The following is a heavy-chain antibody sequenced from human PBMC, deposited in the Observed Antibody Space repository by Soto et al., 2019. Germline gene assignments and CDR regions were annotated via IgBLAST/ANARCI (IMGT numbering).Heavy chain of an antibody. V-gene: IGHV3-21*01. CDR1: GFTFGSYP. Sequence: XGSLRLSVAASGFTFGSYPLDWVRQAPGRGLEWVASSSQSSSYIYYADSLKGRFTISRDNAQNSLYLQMNSLGAEDTAVYYCTRVVGVSGWSPYFEFWGQGTLVTV. CDR3: TRVVGVSGWSPYFEF. D-gene: IGHD6-19*01. CDR2: SSQSSSYI. J-gene: IGHJ4*02.